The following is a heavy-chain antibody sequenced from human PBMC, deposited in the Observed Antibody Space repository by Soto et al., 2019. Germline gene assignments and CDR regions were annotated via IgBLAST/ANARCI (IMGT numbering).Heavy chain of an antibody. J-gene: IGHJ4*02. CDR1: GFTFNNYG. CDR2: VSKSDYT. D-gene: IGHD2-2*01. Sequence: GGSLRLSCVVSGFTFNNYGINWVRQAPGKGLEWVSTVSKSDYTYYSDSVKGRFTISRDNAKNTVSLQMNTLRAEDTAVYYCAREDSIIIPAVSDFWCQGTLVTVSS. V-gene: IGHV3-21*04. CDR3: AREDSIIIPAVSDF.